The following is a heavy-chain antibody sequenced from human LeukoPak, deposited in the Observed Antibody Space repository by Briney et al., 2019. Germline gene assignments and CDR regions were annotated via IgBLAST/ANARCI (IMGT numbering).Heavy chain of an antibody. D-gene: IGHD3-22*01. CDR3: LRMGSSAYTLI. V-gene: IGHV3-74*01. CDR2: ISSDGSST. Sequence: GGSLRLSCAASGFTFSNYWMHWVRQAPGKGLVWVSRISSDGSSTSYADSVKGRFTVSRDNAKNTLYLQMNSLRAEDTAVYYCLRMGSSAYTLIWGQGTLVTVSS. J-gene: IGHJ4*02. CDR1: GFTFSNYW.